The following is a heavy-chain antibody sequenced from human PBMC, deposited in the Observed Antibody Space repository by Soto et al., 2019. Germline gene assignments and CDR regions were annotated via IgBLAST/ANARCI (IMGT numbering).Heavy chain of an antibody. CDR3: AAMGTPATGLYYCDH. J-gene: IGHJ4*02. Sequence: QVQLQESGPGLVKPSQTLSLTCTVSGGSISSDNYYWSWIRQPPGKVLEWIGFMSYSGSTSYTVSLKSRVTIAVDTSKNQFSLKLSFVTAADTAVYYCAAMGTPATGLYYCDHWGQGTLVTVSS. V-gene: IGHV4-30-4*01. CDR2: MSYSGST. D-gene: IGHD1-7*01. CDR1: GGSISSDNYY.